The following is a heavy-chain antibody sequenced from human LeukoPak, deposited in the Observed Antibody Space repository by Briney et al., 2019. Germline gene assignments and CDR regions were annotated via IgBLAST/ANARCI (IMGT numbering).Heavy chain of an antibody. J-gene: IGHJ4*02. CDR2: IYYSGST. V-gene: IGHV4-39*01. CDR3: ARRNFLYYDSSGYLYYFDY. D-gene: IGHD3-22*01. CDR1: NGSISSDY. Sequence: SETLSLTCTVSNGSISSDYWGWIRQPPGKGLEWIGSIYYSGSTYYNPSLKSRVTISVDTSKNQFSLKLSSVTAADTAVYYCARRNFLYYDSSGYLYYFDYWGQGTLVTVSS.